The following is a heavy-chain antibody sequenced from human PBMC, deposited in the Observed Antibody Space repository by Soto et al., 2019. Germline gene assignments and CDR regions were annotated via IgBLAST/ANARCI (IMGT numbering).Heavy chain of an antibody. J-gene: IGHJ6*03. D-gene: IGHD4-17*01. CDR2: IYPGDSDT. CDR3: ATSFLLTTGKLRGDYYYMDV. V-gene: IGHV5-51*01. Sequence: GESLKISCKGSGYSFTSYWIGWVRQMPGKGLEWMGIIYPGDSDTRYSPSFQGQVTISADKSISTAYLQWSSLKASDTAMYYCATSFLLTTGKLRGDYYYMDVWGKGTTVTVSS. CDR1: GYSFTSYW.